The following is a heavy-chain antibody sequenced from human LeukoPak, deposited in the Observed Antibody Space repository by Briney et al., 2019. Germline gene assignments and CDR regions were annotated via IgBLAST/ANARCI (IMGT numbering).Heavy chain of an antibody. D-gene: IGHD5-12*01. CDR1: GFTFSSYA. CDR3: AKPSDIVAIRFADY. V-gene: IGHV3-23*01. Sequence: GGSLRLSCAAPGFTFSSYAMSWVRQAPGKGLEWVSAISGSGGSTYYADSVKGRFTISRDNSKNTLYLQMNSLRAEDTAVYYCAKPSDIVAIRFADYWGQGTLVTVSS. CDR2: ISGSGGST. J-gene: IGHJ4*02.